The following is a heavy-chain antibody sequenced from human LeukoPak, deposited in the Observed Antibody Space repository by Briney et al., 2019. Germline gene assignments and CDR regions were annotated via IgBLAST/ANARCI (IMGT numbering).Heavy chain of an antibody. CDR2: IRSDGSDK. J-gene: IGHJ6*03. Sequence: GGSLRLSCAASGFNFRDYGMHWVRRTPGKGLEWVAFIRSDGSDKYYADSVKGRFTISRDNAKNSLYLQMNSLRAEDTAVYYCARLGFDYYYMDVWGKETTVTISS. CDR1: GFNFRDYG. V-gene: IGHV3-30*02. D-gene: IGHD4-11*01. CDR3: ARLGFDYYYMDV.